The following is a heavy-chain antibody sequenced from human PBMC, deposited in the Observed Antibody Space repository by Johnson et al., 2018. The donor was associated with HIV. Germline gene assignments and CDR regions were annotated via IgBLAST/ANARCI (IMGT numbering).Heavy chain of an antibody. J-gene: IGHJ3*02. CDR1: GFTFSSYV. V-gene: IGHV3-23*04. CDR2: ITGSGDKT. Sequence: VQLVESGGGLVQPGGSLRLSCAAAGFTFSSYVMTWVRQAPGKGLEWVSTITGSGDKTWYADSVKGRFTISRDNSNNTVFLQMNSLRAEDTAVYYCARDSGQQLADAFDIWGQGTMVTVSS. D-gene: IGHD6-6*01. CDR3: ARDSGQQLADAFDI.